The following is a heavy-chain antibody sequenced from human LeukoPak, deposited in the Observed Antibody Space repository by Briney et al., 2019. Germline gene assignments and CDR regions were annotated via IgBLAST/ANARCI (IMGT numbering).Heavy chain of an antibody. CDR2: IRYDGSNK. V-gene: IGHV3-30*02. J-gene: IGHJ4*02. CDR3: ARDIYGSGANCDY. CDR1: GFSFSIFG. D-gene: IGHD3-10*01. Sequence: PGGSLRLSCAASGFSFSIFGMHWVRQAPGKGLEWVTYIRYDGSNKYYADSVKGRFTISRDNSKNTLYLQMSSLRVEDTAVYYCARDIYGSGANCDYWGQGTLVTVSS.